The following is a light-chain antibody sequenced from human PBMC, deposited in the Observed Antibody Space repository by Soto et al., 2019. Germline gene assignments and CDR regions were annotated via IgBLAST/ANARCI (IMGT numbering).Light chain of an antibody. CDR2: DNN. CDR1: SSNIGNNY. CDR3: CSYTGGTNRVV. J-gene: IGLJ2*01. Sequence: QSVLTQPPSVSAAPGQKVTISCSGSSSNIGNNYVSWYQQLPGTAPKVLIYDNNKRPSGIPDRFSGSKSGTSATLGITGLQTGDEADYYCCSYTGGTNRVVFGGGTKLTVL. V-gene: IGLV1-51*01.